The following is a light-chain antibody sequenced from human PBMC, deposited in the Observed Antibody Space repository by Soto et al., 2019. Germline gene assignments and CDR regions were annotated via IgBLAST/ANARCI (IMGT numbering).Light chain of an antibody. CDR3: SAYAGRETLVV. CDR2: GDS. V-gene: IGLV2-23*01. Sequence: QSVLTQPASVSGSPGQSITISCTGTSSDVGQYHLVAWYQVHPGNVPKLLIFGDSKRPSGVSSRFSGPKSGNTASLTISGLQADDEAHYFCSAYAGRETLVVFGGGTKLTVL. J-gene: IGLJ2*01. CDR1: SSDVGQYHL.